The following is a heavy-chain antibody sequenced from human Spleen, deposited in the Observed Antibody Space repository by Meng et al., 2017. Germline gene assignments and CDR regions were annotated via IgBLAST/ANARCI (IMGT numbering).Heavy chain of an antibody. CDR3: ARGPTTMAHDFDY. J-gene: IGHJ4*02. V-gene: IGHV4-34*01. Sequence: QVPLPQWGAGLLKPSETLSLTCVVSGGSFSDYYWSWIRQPPGKGLEWIGEINHSGSTNYNPSLESRATISVDTSQNNLSLKLSSVTAADSVVYYCARGPTTMAHDFDYWGQGTLVTVSS. CDR2: INHSGST. CDR1: GGSFSDYY. D-gene: IGHD4-11*01.